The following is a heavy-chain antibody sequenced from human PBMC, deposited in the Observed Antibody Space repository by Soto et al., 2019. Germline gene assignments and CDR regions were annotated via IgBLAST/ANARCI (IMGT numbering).Heavy chain of an antibody. V-gene: IGHV4-59*01. D-gene: IGHD3-10*01. J-gene: IGHJ6*02. CDR3: ARDRSRGALYYGMDV. Sequence: QVQLQESGPGLVKPSETLSLTCTVSGGSISSYYWSWIRQPPGKGLEWIGYIYYSGSTNYNPSLKSRVTRSVDTSKIQFSLKLSSVTAADTAVYYCARDRSRGALYYGMDVWGQGTTVTVSS. CDR2: IYYSGST. CDR1: GGSISSYY.